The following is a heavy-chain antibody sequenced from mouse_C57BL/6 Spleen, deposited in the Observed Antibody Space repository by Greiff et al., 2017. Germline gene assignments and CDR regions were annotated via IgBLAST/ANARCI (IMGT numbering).Heavy chain of an antibody. D-gene: IGHD2-4*01. V-gene: IGHV1-22*01. CDR1: GYTFTDYI. J-gene: IGHJ2*01. CDR2: INPNNGGT. Sequence: VQLQQSGPELVKPGASVKMSCKASGYTFTDYIMHWVKQSHGKSLEWIGYINPNNGGTSYNQKFKGKATLTVNKSSSTAYMELRSLTSEDSAVYYCAIIYYDYDNFDYWGQGTTLTVSS. CDR3: AIIYYDYDNFDY.